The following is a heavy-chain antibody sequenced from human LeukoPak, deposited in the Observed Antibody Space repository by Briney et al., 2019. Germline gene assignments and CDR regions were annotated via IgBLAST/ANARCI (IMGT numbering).Heavy chain of an antibody. Sequence: PGGSLRLSCAASGFTVSSNYMSWVRQAPGKGLEWVSVIYSGGSTYYADSVEGRFTISRDNSKNTLYLQMNSLRAEDTAVYYCARAVVPAARFDYWGQGTLVTVSS. CDR1: GFTVSSNY. CDR3: ARAVVPAARFDY. D-gene: IGHD2-2*01. V-gene: IGHV3-66*01. CDR2: IYSGGST. J-gene: IGHJ4*02.